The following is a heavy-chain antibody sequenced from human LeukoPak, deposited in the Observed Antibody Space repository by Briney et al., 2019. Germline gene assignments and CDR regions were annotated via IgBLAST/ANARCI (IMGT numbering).Heavy chain of an antibody. V-gene: IGHV1-18*01. J-gene: IGHJ5*02. CDR3: ATARVSVVPAARPTGWFDP. CDR2: ISAYNGNK. CDR1: GYTFTSYG. D-gene: IGHD2-2*01. Sequence: ASVKVSCKASGYTFTSYGISWVEQAAGQGLDGMGWISAYNGNKNYAQKLQGRVTMTTDTSTSTAYMELSSLRSDDTAVYSCATARVSVVPAARPTGWFDPWGQGTLVTVSS.